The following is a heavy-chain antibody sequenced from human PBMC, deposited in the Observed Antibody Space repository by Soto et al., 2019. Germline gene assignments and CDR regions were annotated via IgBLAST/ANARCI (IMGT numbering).Heavy chain of an antibody. J-gene: IGHJ4*02. CDR1: GFTFSSYG. CDR2: ISYDGSNK. Sequence: GSLRLSCAASGFTFSSYGMHRVRQAPGKGLEWVAVISYDGSNKYYADSVKGRFTISRDNSKNTLYLQINSLRAEDTAVYYCAKDPGDSSGYYFDYWGQGTLVTVSS. V-gene: IGHV3-30*18. D-gene: IGHD3-22*01. CDR3: AKDPGDSSGYYFDY.